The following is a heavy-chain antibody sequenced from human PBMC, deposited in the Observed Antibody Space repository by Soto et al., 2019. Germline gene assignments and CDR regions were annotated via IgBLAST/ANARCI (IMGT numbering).Heavy chain of an antibody. CDR2: IIAIFGTA. Sequence: SVKVSCKASGGTFSSYAISWVRQAPGQGLEWMGGIIAIFGTANYAQKFQGRVTITADKSTSTAYMELSSLRSEDTVVYYRASFGVVVTGYGMDVWGQGTTVTVSS. CDR3: ASFGVVVTGYGMDV. J-gene: IGHJ6*02. V-gene: IGHV1-69*06. CDR1: GGTFSSYA. D-gene: IGHD3-22*01.